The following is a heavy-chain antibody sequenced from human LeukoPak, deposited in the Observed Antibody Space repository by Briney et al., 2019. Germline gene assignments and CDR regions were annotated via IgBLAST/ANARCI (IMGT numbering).Heavy chain of an antibody. D-gene: IGHD1-26*01. V-gene: IGHV4-39*07. CDR3: VRDASGRYEDWYDA. Sequence: SETLSLTCTVSGAFITRDTYYWAWVRQSPGKGLEWIGSIWFDGNDYYNPSLRSRVTMSVDPSKSQFSLMVNSVTAADKRIYYCVRDASGRYEDWYDAWGQGTLVTVSS. J-gene: IGHJ5*02. CDR2: IWFDGND. CDR1: GAFITRDTYY.